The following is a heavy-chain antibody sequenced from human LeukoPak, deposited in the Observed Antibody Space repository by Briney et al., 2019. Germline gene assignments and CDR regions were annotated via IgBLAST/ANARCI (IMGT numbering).Heavy chain of an antibody. CDR3: ARHGDSSGWSAPLDY. J-gene: IGHJ4*02. Sequence: GESLKISCKGSGYSFTKYWIGWVRQMPGKGLEWMGIIDPGDSESRYSPPFQGQVTISADKSISTAYLQWSSLKASDTAMYYCARHGDSSGWSAPLDYWGQGTLVTVSS. CDR1: GYSFTKYW. D-gene: IGHD6-19*01. V-gene: IGHV5-51*01. CDR2: IDPGDSES.